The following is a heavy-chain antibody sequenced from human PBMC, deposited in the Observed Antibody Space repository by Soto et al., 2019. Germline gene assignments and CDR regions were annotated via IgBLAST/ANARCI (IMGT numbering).Heavy chain of an antibody. Sequence: QVQLVQSGTEVKKPGASVKVSCRASGYTFTGYGISWVRQAPEQGLEWMGWISTNTGNTKYAQKLQGRVTMTKDTSTNSVFMELRSLRSDDTAVYYCARGVVVVAAAMFRYFDLWGRGTLVTVSS. V-gene: IGHV1-18*01. CDR3: ARGVVVVAAAMFRYFDL. CDR1: GYTFTGYG. J-gene: IGHJ2*01. D-gene: IGHD2-2*01. CDR2: ISTNTGNT.